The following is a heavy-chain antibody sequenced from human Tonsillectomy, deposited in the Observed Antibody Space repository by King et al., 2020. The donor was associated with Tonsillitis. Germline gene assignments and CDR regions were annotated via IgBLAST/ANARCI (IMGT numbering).Heavy chain of an antibody. CDR1: GGTFSSYA. D-gene: IGHD3-10*01. Sequence: LVQSGAEVKKPGSSVKVSCKASGGTFSSYAISWVRQAPGQGLEWMGGIIPIFGTANYAQKFQGRVTITADESTSTDYMELSSLRSEDTAVYYCARDLYGSGSYYISLYWGQGTLVTVSS. V-gene: IGHV1-69*01. CDR3: ARDLYGSGSYYISLY. J-gene: IGHJ4*02. CDR2: IIPIFGTA.